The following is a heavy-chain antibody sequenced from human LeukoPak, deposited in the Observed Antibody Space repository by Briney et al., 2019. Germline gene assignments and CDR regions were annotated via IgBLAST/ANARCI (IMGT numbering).Heavy chain of an antibody. CDR1: GFTFSNYA. J-gene: IGHJ4*02. CDR3: ASGRTITVAGAFDY. V-gene: IGHV3-23*01. D-gene: IGHD6-19*01. Sequence: PGGSLRLSCAAPGFTFSNYAMTWVRQAPGKGLEWVSVISGSGDSTYYADSVKGRFTISRGNSKNTLYLQMNSLRAEDTAIYYCASGRTITVAGAFDYWGQGSLVTVSS. CDR2: ISGSGDST.